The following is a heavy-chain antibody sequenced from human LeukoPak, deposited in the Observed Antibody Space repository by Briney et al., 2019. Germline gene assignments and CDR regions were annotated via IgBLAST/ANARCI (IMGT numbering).Heavy chain of an antibody. V-gene: IGHV4-34*01. D-gene: IGHD3-3*02. J-gene: IGHJ6*03. CDR1: GGSFSGYY. CDR2: INHSGST. Sequence: PSETLSLTCAVYGGSFSGYYWSWIRQPPGKGLEWIGEINHSGSTNYNPSLKSRVAISVDTSKNQFSLKLSSVTAADTAVYYCARIAFSNHDYYYYYMDVWGKGTTVTVSS. CDR3: ARIAFSNHDYYYYYMDV.